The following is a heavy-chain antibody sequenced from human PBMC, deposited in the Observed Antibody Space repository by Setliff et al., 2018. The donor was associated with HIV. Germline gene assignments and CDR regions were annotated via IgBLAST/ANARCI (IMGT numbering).Heavy chain of an antibody. CDR3: ARGTGPSGCAGDCYHD. CDR1: GFTFSNFW. D-gene: IGHD2-21*02. CDR2: IKKDGSEI. J-gene: IGHJ4*02. V-gene: IGHV3-7*03. Sequence: PGGSLRLSCAASGFTFSNFWMDWVRQAPGKGLEWVATIKKDGSEIYYVDSVKGRFTISRDNARTSLYLEMSSLRVEDTAVYLCARGTGPSGCAGDCYHDWGQGTLVTVSS.